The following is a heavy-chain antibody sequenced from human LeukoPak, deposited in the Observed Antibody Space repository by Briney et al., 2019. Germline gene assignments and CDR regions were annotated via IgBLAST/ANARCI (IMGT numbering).Heavy chain of an antibody. D-gene: IGHD3-3*01. Sequence: GRSLRLSCAASGFTFSTYGTHWVRQAPGKGLEWVAVIGSDGKTTYYADSVKGRFTISRDNSKKTLYLQMDSLRPEDTAVYYCAKEERLGTPNYFDCWGQGTLVTVSS. CDR3: AKEERLGTPNYFDC. CDR1: GFTFSTYG. J-gene: IGHJ4*02. CDR2: IGSDGKTT. V-gene: IGHV3-30*18.